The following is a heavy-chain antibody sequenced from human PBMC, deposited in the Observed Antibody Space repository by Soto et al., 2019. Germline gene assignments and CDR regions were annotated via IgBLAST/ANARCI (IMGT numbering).Heavy chain of an antibody. CDR2: ISAYNGNT. D-gene: IGHD3-16*01. Sequence: SVKVSCKASGYTFTSYGISWVRQAPGQGLEWMGWISAYNGNTNYAQKLQGRVTMTTDTSTSKAYMELRSLRSDDTAVYYCARAPLIRGDLDYWGQGTLVTVSS. CDR3: ARAPLIRGDLDY. V-gene: IGHV1-18*01. CDR1: GYTFTSYG. J-gene: IGHJ4*02.